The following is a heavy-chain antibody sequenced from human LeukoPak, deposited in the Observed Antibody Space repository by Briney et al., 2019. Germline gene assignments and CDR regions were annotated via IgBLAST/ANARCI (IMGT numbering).Heavy chain of an antibody. CDR1: GGSISNHY. CDR3: ARDFGRGYCSTTSCFVPWFDP. CDR2: IHYSGST. J-gene: IGHJ5*02. V-gene: IGHV4-59*11. D-gene: IGHD2-2*01. Sequence: SETLSLTCTVSGGSISNHYWSWIRQPPGKGLEWIGYIHYSGSTNYNPSLKSRVTISVDTSKNQFSLKLTSVTAADTAVYYCARDFGRGYCSTTSCFVPWFDPWGQGILVTVSS.